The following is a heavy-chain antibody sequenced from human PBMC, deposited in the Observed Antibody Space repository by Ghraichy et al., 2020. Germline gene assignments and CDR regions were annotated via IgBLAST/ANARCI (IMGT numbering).Heavy chain of an antibody. J-gene: IGHJ4*02. D-gene: IGHD6-19*01. Sequence: ETLNISCAVYGGSFSGYYWSWIRQPPGKGLEWIGEINHSGSTNYNPSLKSRVTISVDTSKNQFSLKLSSVTAADTAVYYCARGLGSSGWYYFDYWGQGTLVTVSS. CDR2: INHSGST. V-gene: IGHV4-34*01. CDR3: ARGLGSSGWYYFDY. CDR1: GGSFSGYY.